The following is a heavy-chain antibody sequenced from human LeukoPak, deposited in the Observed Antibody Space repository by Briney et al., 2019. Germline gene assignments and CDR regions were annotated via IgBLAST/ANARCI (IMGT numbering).Heavy chain of an antibody. CDR1: GFTFSAYA. CDR3: AKIGTYYDILTGYYSSVYFDY. J-gene: IGHJ4*02. Sequence: GGSLRLSCAASGFTFSAYAMTWVRQAPGKGLEWVSAISGSGGSTYYADSVKGRFTISRDNSKNTLYLQMNSLRAEDTAVYYCAKIGTYYDILTGYYSSVYFDYWGQGTLVTVSS. D-gene: IGHD3-9*01. CDR2: ISGSGGST. V-gene: IGHV3-23*01.